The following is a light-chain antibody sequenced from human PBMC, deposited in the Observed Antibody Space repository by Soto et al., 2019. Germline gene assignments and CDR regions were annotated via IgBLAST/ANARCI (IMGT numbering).Light chain of an antibody. J-gene: IGLJ2*01. Sequence: QSVLTQPPSASGTPGQRGTISCSGSSSNIGSNYVYWYQQLPGTDPKLLIYRNNQRPSGVPDRFSGSKSGSSASLAISGLRSEDEADYDCAAWDDSLSGYVVFGGGTKVTVL. CDR2: RNN. CDR1: SSNIGSNY. V-gene: IGLV1-47*01. CDR3: AAWDDSLSGYVV.